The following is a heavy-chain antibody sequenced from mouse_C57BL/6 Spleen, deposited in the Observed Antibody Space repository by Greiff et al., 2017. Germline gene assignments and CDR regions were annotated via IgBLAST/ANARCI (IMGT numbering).Heavy chain of an antibody. V-gene: IGHV3-6*01. J-gene: IGHJ3*01. CDR3: ARGEGTTVVSPFAY. Sequence: ESGPGLVKPSQSLSLTCSVTGYSITSGYYWNWIRQFPGNKLEWMGYISYDGSNNYNPSLKNRISITRDTSKSQFFLKLNSVTTAYSATDYCARGEGTTVVSPFAYWGQGTLVTVSA. CDR1: GYSITSGYY. CDR2: ISYDGSN. D-gene: IGHD1-1*01.